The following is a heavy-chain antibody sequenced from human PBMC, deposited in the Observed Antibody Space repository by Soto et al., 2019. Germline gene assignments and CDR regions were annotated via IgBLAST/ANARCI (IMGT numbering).Heavy chain of an antibody. Sequence: PGGCLRLSCAASGFTFSSYGMSWVRQAPGKGLEWVSSINDSGDTLYGGSVKGRFTISRGNSKNTLYLQMNSLSAKATAVYYCAKRVAHSSSTAYLDNWAQGTLVTVSS. CDR1: GFTFSSYG. J-gene: IGHJ4*02. D-gene: IGHD6-6*01. CDR3: AKRVAHSSSTAYLDN. V-gene: IGHV3-23*01. CDR2: INDSGDT.